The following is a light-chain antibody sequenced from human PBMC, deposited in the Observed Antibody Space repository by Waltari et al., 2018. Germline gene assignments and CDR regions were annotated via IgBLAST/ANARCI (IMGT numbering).Light chain of an antibody. CDR3: QEFGNSPGWT. V-gene: IGKV3-20*01. Sequence: DMVVTQSPGTLSLSTGARATLSSRASQKFNGNYVSWYQHKHGQAPRLLIYGANDRASGVPDRFSGSGSGTEFTLTISRLEPADVAVYYCQEFGNSPGWTFGQGTRVEIK. CDR2: GAN. J-gene: IGKJ1*01. CDR1: QKFNGNY.